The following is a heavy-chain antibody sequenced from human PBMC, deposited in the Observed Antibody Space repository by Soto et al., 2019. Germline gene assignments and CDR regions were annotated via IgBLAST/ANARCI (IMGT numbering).Heavy chain of an antibody. J-gene: IGHJ6*02. D-gene: IGHD2-2*01. V-gene: IGHV3-30*18. CDR1: GFTFSSYG. CDR3: AKASGTSWDYYYGMDV. Sequence: QVQLVESGGGVVQPGRSLRLSCAASGFTFSSYGMHWVRQAPGKGLEWVAVISYDGSNKYYADSVKGRFTISRDNSKNTLCLQMNSLRAEDTAVYYCAKASGTSWDYYYGMDVWGQGTTVTVSS. CDR2: ISYDGSNK.